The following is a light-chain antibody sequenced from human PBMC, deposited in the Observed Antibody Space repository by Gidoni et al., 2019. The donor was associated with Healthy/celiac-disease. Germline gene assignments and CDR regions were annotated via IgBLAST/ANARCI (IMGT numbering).Light chain of an antibody. V-gene: IGKV3D-15*01. Sequence: EIVMTQSPATLSVSPGERATLSCRASQSVSSNLAWYQQKPGQAPRLLIYGASTRATGIPARFSGSGSGTEFTLTISSLQSEDFAVYYCQQYNNWPPIPTFXPXTKVDIK. CDR3: QQYNNWPPIPT. J-gene: IGKJ3*01. CDR2: GAS. CDR1: QSVSSN.